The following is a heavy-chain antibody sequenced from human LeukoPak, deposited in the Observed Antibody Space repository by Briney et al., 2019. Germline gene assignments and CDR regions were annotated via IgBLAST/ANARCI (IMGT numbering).Heavy chain of an antibody. D-gene: IGHD2-15*01. Sequence: PSETLSLTCTVSGGSISGCYWSWIRQPPGQGLEWIGFIYYRGTSKYNPSLMSRVTMSVDTSKNQVSLKLSSVTAADTAVYYCARHYCSGGNCYYFDHWGQGTLVTVSS. CDR1: GGSISGCY. CDR2: IYYRGTS. J-gene: IGHJ4*02. CDR3: ARHYCSGGNCYYFDH. V-gene: IGHV4-59*08.